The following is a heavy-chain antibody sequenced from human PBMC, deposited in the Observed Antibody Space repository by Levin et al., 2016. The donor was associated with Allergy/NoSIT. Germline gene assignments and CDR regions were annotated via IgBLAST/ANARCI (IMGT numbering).Heavy chain of an antibody. CDR2: TYYRSKWYN. D-gene: IGHD3-10*01. Sequence: WIRQSPSRGLEWLGRTYYRSKWYNDYAVSVKSRITINPDTSKNQFSLQLNSVTPEDTAVYYCARQLGRFDYWGQGTLVTVSS. V-gene: IGHV6-1*01. CDR3: ARQLGRFDY. J-gene: IGHJ4*02.